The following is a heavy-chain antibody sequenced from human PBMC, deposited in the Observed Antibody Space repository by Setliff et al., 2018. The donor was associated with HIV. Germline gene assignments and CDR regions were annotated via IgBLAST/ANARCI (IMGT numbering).Heavy chain of an antibody. CDR1: GFIFRSYT. CDR2: ISSSGRYI. J-gene: IGHJ6*03. V-gene: IGHV3-21*06. D-gene: IGHD3-16*01. CDR3: TRSPGGGELGLQSSFMDV. Sequence: GGSLRLSCAASGFIFRSYTMNWVRQAPGKGLEWVASISSSGRYIYSADSLMGRFIISRDNGENSLLLQMNSLRVEDTAVYYCTRSPGGGELGLQSSFMDVWGKGTTVTVSS.